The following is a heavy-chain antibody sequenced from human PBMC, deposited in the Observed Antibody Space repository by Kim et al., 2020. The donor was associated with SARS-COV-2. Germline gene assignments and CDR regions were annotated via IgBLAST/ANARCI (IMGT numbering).Heavy chain of an antibody. CDR1: GFTFSSYA. J-gene: IGHJ2*01. D-gene: IGHD3-22*01. V-gene: IGHV3-23*01. CDR2: ISGSGGST. CDR3: AKGVTMIVVVISWYFDL. Sequence: GGSLRLSCAASGFTFSSYAMSWVRQAPGKGLEWVSAISGSGGSTYYADSVKGRFTISRDNSKNTLYLQMNSLRAEDTAVYYCAKGVTMIVVVISWYFDLWGRGTLVTVSS.